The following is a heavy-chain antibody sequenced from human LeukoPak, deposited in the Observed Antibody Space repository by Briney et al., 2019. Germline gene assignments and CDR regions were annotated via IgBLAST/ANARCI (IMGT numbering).Heavy chain of an antibody. CDR2: IIPIFGTA. J-gene: IGHJ4*02. CDR3: ARDLARTPVTTLLPQYFDY. V-gene: IGHV1-69*13. Sequence: ASVKVSCKASGGTFSSYAISWVRQAPGQGLEWMGGIIPIFGTANYAQKFQGRVTITADESTSTAYMELSSLRSEDTAVYYCARDLARTPVTTLLPQYFDYWGQGTLVTVSS. D-gene: IGHD4-17*01. CDR1: GGTFSSYA.